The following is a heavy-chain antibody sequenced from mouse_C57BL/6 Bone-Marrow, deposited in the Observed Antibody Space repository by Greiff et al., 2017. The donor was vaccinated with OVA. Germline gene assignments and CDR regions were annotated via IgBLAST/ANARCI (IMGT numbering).Heavy chain of an antibody. Sequence: VQLQQSGAELVRPGSSVKLSCKASGYTFTSYWMDWVKQRPGQGLEWIGNIYPSDSETHYNQKFKDKATLTVDKSSSTAYMQLSSLTSEDSAVYYCARSGVYYGNFYAMDYWGQGTSVTVSS. CDR1: GYTFTSYW. V-gene: IGHV1-61*01. D-gene: IGHD2-1*01. CDR3: ARSGVYYGNFYAMDY. J-gene: IGHJ4*01. CDR2: IYPSDSET.